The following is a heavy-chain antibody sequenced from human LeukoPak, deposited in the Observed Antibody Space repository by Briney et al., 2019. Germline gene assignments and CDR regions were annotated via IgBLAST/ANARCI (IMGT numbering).Heavy chain of an antibody. J-gene: IGHJ4*02. CDR3: ATRGEGATVTIVDY. Sequence: GESLKIPCKGSGYSFTSYWISWVRQMPGKGLEWMGRIDPSDSYTNYSPSFQGHVTISADKSISTAYLQWSSLKASDTAMYYCATRGEGATVTIVDYWGQGTLVTVSS. CDR1: GYSFTSYW. V-gene: IGHV5-10-1*01. D-gene: IGHD4-17*01. CDR2: IDPSDSYT.